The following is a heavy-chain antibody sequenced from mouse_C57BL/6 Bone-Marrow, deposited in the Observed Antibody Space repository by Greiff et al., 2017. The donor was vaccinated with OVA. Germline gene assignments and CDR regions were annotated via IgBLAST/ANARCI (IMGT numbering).Heavy chain of an antibody. CDR1: DSEVFPIAY. Sequence: QVQLKESGSELRSPGSSVKLSCKDFDSEVFPIAYMSWVRQKPGHGFEWIGGILPSIGRTIYGEKFEDKATLDADTLSNTAYLELNSLTSEDSAIYYCARRDFHWDGDYFDYWGQGTTLTVSS. CDR2: ILPSIGRT. V-gene: IGHV15-2*01. D-gene: IGHD4-1*01. J-gene: IGHJ2*01. CDR3: ARRDFHWDGDYFDY.